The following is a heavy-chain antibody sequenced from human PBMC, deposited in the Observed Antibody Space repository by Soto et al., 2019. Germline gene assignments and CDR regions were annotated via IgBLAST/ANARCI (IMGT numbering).Heavy chain of an antibody. D-gene: IGHD5-12*01. Sequence: XSVKVSCKASVYTFTSYAMHWVRQAPGQSLEWMGWINAGNGNTKYSQKFQGRVTITRDTSASTAYMELSSLRSEDTAVYYCARDGRWLQFGYYYYGMDVWGQGTTVTVSS. J-gene: IGHJ6*02. CDR3: ARDGRWLQFGYYYYGMDV. CDR1: VYTFTSYA. V-gene: IGHV1-3*01. CDR2: INAGNGNT.